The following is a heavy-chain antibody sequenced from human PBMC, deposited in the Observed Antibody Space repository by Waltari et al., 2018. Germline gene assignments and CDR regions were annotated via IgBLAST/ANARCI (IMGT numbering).Heavy chain of an antibody. J-gene: IGHJ4*02. D-gene: IGHD5-12*01. V-gene: IGHV3-48*03. CDR3: ARDSGSASFYLDH. Sequence: EVQLAESGGALVKPGGFLRLSCAASGFTFRSYEMIWVRRAPGKGLEWFSYIGSTGNTIYYADSVQGRFTSSRDNAKNALYLQMDSLRAEDTGIYYCARDSGSASFYLDHWGQGTLVTVSS. CDR2: IGSTGNTI. CDR1: GFTFRSYE.